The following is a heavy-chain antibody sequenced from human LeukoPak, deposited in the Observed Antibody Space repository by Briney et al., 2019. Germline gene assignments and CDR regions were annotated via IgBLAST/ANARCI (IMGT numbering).Heavy chain of an antibody. CDR2: ISGSGGST. V-gene: IGHV3-23*01. CDR1: GFTFSSYA. J-gene: IGHJ4*02. Sequence: PGGSLRLSCAASGFTFSSYAMSWVRQAPGKGLEWVSAISGSGGSTYYADSVKGRFAISRDNSKNTLYLQMNSLRAEDTAVYYCAKDPDYDILTGTSFDYWGQGALVTVSS. D-gene: IGHD3-9*01. CDR3: AKDPDYDILTGTSFDY.